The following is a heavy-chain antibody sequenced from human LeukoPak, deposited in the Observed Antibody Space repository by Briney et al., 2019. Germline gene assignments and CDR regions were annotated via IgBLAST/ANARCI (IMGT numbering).Heavy chain of an antibody. V-gene: IGHV1-2*02. CDR2: INPNSGGT. Sequence: ASVKVSCKASGYTFTGYYMRWVRQAPGQGLEWMGWINPNSGGTNYAQKFQGRVTMTRDTSISTAYMELSRLRSDDTAVYYCARDREGSSWYDYWGQGTLVTVSS. D-gene: IGHD6-13*01. J-gene: IGHJ4*02. CDR1: GYTFTGYY. CDR3: ARDREGSSWYDY.